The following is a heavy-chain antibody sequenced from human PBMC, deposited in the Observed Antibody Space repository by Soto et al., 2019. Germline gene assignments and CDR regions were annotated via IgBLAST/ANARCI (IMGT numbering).Heavy chain of an antibody. CDR1: GGSIRSGDYY. V-gene: IGHV4-30-4*01. J-gene: IGHJ5*02. D-gene: IGHD3-9*01. CDR2: IYYSGSA. CDR3: ARDPTSADLLTGYNFGWFDP. Sequence: SETLSLTCTVSGGSIRSGDYYWSWIRQPPGKGLEWIGYIYYSGSAYYNPSLKSRITISIDTSKNQFSLKLSSVTAADTAMYYCARDPTSADLLTGYNFGWFDPWGQGTLVTVSS.